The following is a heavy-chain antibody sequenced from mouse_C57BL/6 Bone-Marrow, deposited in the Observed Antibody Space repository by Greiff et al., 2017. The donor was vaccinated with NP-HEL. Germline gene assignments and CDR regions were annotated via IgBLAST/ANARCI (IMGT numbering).Heavy chain of an antibody. CDR2: ISYDGSN. Sequence: VQLKESGPGLVKPSQSLSLTCSVTGYSITSGYYWNWIRQFPGNKLEWMGYISYDGSNNYNPSLKNRISITRDTSKNQFFLKLNSVTTEDTATYYCATELGRGAYWGQGTLVTVSA. J-gene: IGHJ3*01. CDR1: GYSITSGYY. V-gene: IGHV3-6*01. CDR3: ATELGRGAY. D-gene: IGHD4-1*01.